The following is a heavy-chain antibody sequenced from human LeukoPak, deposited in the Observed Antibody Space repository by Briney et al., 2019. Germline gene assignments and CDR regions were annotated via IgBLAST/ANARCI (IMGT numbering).Heavy chain of an antibody. D-gene: IGHD4-11*01. Sequence: GGSLRLSCAASGFTFSSYSMNWVRQAPGKGLEWVSSISSSSSTIYYADSVKGRFTISRDNAKNSLYLQMNSLRAEDTAVYYCASDYSNCGGEPHDYWGQGTLVTVSS. CDR3: ASDYSNCGGEPHDY. CDR1: GFTFSSYS. V-gene: IGHV3-48*01. CDR2: ISSSSSTI. J-gene: IGHJ4*02.